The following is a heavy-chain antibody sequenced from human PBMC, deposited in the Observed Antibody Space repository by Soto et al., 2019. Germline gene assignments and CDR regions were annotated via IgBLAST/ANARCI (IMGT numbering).Heavy chain of an antibody. CDR2: SYYSGST. CDR1: GGSISTYY. CDR3: ARDVDSSGERGNYFDY. J-gene: IGHJ4*02. V-gene: IGHV4-59*12. Sequence: SETLSLTCTVSGGSISTYYWSWIRQPPGKGLEWIGYSYYSGSTKNNPSLKSRVTISVDTSKNQFSLKLSSVTAADTPVYYCARDVDSSGERGNYFDYWGQGTLVTVSS. D-gene: IGHD3-22*01.